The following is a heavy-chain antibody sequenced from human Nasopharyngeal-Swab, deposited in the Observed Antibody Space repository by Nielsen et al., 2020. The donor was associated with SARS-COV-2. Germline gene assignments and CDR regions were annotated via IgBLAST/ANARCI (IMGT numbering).Heavy chain of an antibody. CDR2: INPSGGST. D-gene: IGHD5-18*01. V-gene: IGHV1-46*01. Sequence: ASVKVSCKASGGTFSSYAISWVRQAPGQGLEWMGIINPSGGSTSYAQKFQGRVTMTRDTSTSTVYMELSSLRSEDTAVYYCARLTAMVNRGDYYYGMDVWGQGTTVTVSS. CDR3: ARLTAMVNRGDYYYGMDV. J-gene: IGHJ6*02. CDR1: GGTFSSYA.